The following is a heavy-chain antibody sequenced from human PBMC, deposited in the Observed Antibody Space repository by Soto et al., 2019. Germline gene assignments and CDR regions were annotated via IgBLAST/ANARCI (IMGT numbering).Heavy chain of an antibody. V-gene: IGHV4-38-2*01. Sequence: NPSETLSLTCAVSGYSISSGNYWGWIRQPPGKDLVWIGSIYHSGSPYYNPSLKSRVTISVDTSNNQFSLKLSSVTAADTAVYYCARVNGYFDYWGQGALVTVSS. D-gene: IGHD2-8*01. J-gene: IGHJ4*02. CDR1: GYSISSGNY. CDR3: ARVNGYFDY. CDR2: IYHSGSP.